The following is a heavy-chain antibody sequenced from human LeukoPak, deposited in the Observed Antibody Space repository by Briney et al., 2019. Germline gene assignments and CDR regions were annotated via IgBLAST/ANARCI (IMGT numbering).Heavy chain of an antibody. CDR2: IYTSGST. J-gene: IGHJ4*02. CDR1: GGSISSYY. D-gene: IGHD3-10*01. Sequence: SETLSLTCTVSGGSISSYYWSWIRKPAGKGLEWIGRIYTSGSTNYNPSLKSRVTMSVATSKNQFSLKLSSVTAADTAVYYCAREAHGSGSYYRFVYWGQGTLVTVSS. V-gene: IGHV4-4*07. CDR3: AREAHGSGSYYRFVY.